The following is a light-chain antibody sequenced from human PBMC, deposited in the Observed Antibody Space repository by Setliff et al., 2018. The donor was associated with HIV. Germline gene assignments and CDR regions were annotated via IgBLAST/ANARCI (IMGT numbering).Light chain of an antibody. V-gene: IGLV2-11*01. CDR3: CSYAGSAYV. CDR1: SSDVGAYNY. J-gene: IGLJ1*01. Sequence: QSVLTQPASVSGSPGQSITISCTGTSSDVGAYNYVSWYQQHPGKAPKLMIYDVTKRPSGVPDRFSGSKSGNTASLTISGLQAEDEADYYCCSYAGSAYVFGTGTKVTVL. CDR2: DVT.